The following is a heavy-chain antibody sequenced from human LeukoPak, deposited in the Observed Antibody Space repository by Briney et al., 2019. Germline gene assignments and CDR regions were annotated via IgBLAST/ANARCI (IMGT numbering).Heavy chain of an antibody. CDR2: ISSSSSYI. J-gene: IGHJ6*02. CDR1: GFTFSSYS. Sequence: PGGSLRLSCAASGFTFSSYSMNWVRQAPGKGLEWVSSISSSSSYIYYADSVKGRFTISRDNAKNSLYLQMNSLRAEDTAVYYCARETYQLPLGEFYYYYGMDVWGQGTTVTVSS. D-gene: IGHD2-2*01. V-gene: IGHV3-21*01. CDR3: ARETYQLPLGEFYYYYGMDV.